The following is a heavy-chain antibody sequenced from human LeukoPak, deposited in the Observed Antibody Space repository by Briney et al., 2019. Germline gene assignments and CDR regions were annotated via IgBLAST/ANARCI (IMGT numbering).Heavy chain of an antibody. D-gene: IGHD3-22*01. V-gene: IGHV1-2*02. J-gene: IGHJ5*02. CDR3: ARDSTYYDSSGYES. CDR1: GYTFTGYY. Sequence: ASVKVSCKASGYTFTGYYMHWVRQAPGQGLEWMGWINPNSGGTNYAQKFQGRVTMTRDTSISTAYMELSRLRSDDTAVYYCARDSTYYDSSGYESWGQGTLVTVSS. CDR2: INPNSGGT.